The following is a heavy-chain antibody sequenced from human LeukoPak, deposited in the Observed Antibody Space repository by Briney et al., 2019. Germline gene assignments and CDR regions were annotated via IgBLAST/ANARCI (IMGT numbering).Heavy chain of an antibody. CDR3: ARAGGSTVSHSDY. CDR2: NSSSTSYI. J-gene: IGHJ4*02. CDR1: GFTFSSYS. D-gene: IGHD4-17*01. Sequence: GGSLRLSCAASGFTFSSYSMNWIRQAPGKGLEWVSSNSSSTSYIYYADSVKGRFTISKDNAKNSLYLQMNSLRAEDTAVYYCARAGGSTVSHSDYWGQGTLVTVSS. V-gene: IGHV3-21*01.